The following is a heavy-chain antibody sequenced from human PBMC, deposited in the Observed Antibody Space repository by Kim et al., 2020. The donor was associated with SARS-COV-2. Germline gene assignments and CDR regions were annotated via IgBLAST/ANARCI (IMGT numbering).Heavy chain of an antibody. CDR1: GFTVSSNY. CDR2: IYSGGST. V-gene: IGHV3-53*01. J-gene: IGHJ6*02. D-gene: IGHD5-18*01. Sequence: GGSLRLSCAASGFTVSSNYMSWVRQAPGKGLEWVSVIYSGGSTYYADSVKGRFTISRDNSKNTLYLQMNSLRAEDTAVYYCARGHSDTAMVAYYYYGMDVWGQGTTVTVSS. CDR3: ARGHSDTAMVAYYYYGMDV.